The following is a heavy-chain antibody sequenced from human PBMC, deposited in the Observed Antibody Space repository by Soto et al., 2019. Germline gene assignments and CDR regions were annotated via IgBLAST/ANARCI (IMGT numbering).Heavy chain of an antibody. CDR2: IYYNGAT. CDR1: GDSMKSADYY. Sequence: QLHLQESGPGLVKPSQTLSLTCTVSGDSMKSADYYWSWIRQPPGKGLEWLGYIYYNGATYYTPSLDSRLTISVDTSKTQFSLKLRSVTAADTAVYFCARDGGRGYYGSGTYFDFWGQGTLVTVSS. V-gene: IGHV4-30-4*08. CDR3: ARDGGRGYYGSGTYFDF. J-gene: IGHJ4*02. D-gene: IGHD3-10*01.